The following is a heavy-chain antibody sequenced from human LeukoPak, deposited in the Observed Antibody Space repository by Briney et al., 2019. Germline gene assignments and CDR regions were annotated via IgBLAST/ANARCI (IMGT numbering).Heavy chain of an antibody. J-gene: IGHJ4*02. Sequence: PAETPSLTCTVSGGSISSYQWSWIWQPPGKGLEWIGNIYYSGSANYNPSLKSRVTISVDTSKNQFSLKLSPVTAADTAVYYCARVGVDYSGNIIKYFFDYWGQGTLVTVSS. CDR1: GGSISSYQ. V-gene: IGHV4-59*01. D-gene: IGHD4-23*01. CDR2: IYYSGSA. CDR3: ARVGVDYSGNIIKYFFDY.